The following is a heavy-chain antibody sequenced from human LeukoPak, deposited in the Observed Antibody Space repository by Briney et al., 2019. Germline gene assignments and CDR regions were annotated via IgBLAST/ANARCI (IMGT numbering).Heavy chain of an antibody. CDR1: GFSFSVYE. J-gene: IGHJ4*02. V-gene: IGHV3-48*03. D-gene: IGHD4-17*01. Sequence: PGGSLRLSCAASGFSFSVYEMHWVRQAPGKGLEWISDISSSGTTTYYADSVKGRFTISRDNAKNSLYLQMNSLRAEDTAVYYCATLTVATSFDYWGQGTLVTVS. CDR2: ISSSGTTT. CDR3: ATLTVATSFDY.